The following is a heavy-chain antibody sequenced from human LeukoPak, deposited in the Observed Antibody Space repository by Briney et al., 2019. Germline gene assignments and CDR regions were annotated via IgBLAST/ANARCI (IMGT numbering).Heavy chain of an antibody. J-gene: IGHJ4*02. CDR1: GGSMSSSTCF. V-gene: IGHV4-39*07. D-gene: IGHD1-14*01. CDR2: ICYSGST. Sequence: SETLSLTCTVSGGSMSSSTCFWGWIRQPPGKGLEWIGTICYSGSTYYNPSPSLQSRVTISVDTSKNQFSLKLTSVTAADTAVYYCVKDRGNHVTDYWGQGTLVTVSS. CDR3: VKDRGNHVTDY.